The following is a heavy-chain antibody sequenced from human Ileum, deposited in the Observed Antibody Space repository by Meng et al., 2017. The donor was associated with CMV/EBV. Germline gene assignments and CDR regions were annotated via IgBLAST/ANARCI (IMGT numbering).Heavy chain of an antibody. CDR3: ARDRERQWLVRTLTDYYFDY. CDR1: GYTFTSYG. J-gene: IGHJ4*02. D-gene: IGHD6-19*01. CDR2: ISAYNGNT. Sequence: ASVKVSCKASGYTFTSYGISWVRKAPGQGLEWMGWISAYNGNTNYAQKLQGRVTMTTDTSTSTAYMELRSLRSDDTAVYYCARDRERQWLVRTLTDYYFDYWGQGTLVTVSS. V-gene: IGHV1-18*01.